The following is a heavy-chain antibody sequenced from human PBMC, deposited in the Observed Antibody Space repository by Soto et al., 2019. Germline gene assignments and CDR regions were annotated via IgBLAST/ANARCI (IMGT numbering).Heavy chain of an antibody. CDR3: AKDVGYCSGGRCYPHNWFDP. Sequence: QPGGSLRLSCAASGFTFKSYGMHWVRQAPGKGLEWVAVISYDGSIEYYGDSVKGRFTISRDNSKNTLYLQMNSLRAEDTAVYYCAKDVGYCSGGRCYPHNWFDPWGQGTLVTVPS. D-gene: IGHD2-15*01. CDR2: ISYDGSIE. V-gene: IGHV3-30*18. CDR1: GFTFKSYG. J-gene: IGHJ5*02.